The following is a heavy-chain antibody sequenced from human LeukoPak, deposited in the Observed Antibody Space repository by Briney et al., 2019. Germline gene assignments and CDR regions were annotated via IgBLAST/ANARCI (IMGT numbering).Heavy chain of an antibody. V-gene: IGHV3-7*01. J-gene: IGHJ6*04. CDR3: AELGITMIGGV. CDR2: INQDGSEK. Sequence: GGSLRLSCGASGFTFDDYWMSWVRQAPGQGLEWVANINQDGSEKYYLDSAKGRFTISRDNAKNSLYLQMNSLRAEDTAVYYCAELGITMIGGVWGKGTTVTISS. D-gene: IGHD3-10*02. CDR1: GFTFDDYW.